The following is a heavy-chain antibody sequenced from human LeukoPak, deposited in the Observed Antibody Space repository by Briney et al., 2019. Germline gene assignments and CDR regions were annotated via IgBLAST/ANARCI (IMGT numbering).Heavy chain of an antibody. CDR1: GGSISSHY. J-gene: IGHJ4*02. V-gene: IGHV4-59*11. Sequence: KPSETLSLTCTVSGGSISSHYWSWIRQPPGKGLEWIGYIYYSGSTNYNPSLKSRVTISVDTSKNQFSLKLSSVTAADTALYYCARDVHQDYYNLYYFDYWGQGTLVTVSS. CDR3: ARDVHQDYYNLYYFDY. D-gene: IGHD3-22*01. CDR2: IYYSGST.